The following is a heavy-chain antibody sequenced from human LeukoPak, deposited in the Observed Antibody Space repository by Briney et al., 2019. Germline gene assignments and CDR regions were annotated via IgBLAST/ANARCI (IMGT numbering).Heavy chain of an antibody. J-gene: IGHJ6*03. CDR2: IIPIFGTA. CDR1: GGTFSSYA. Sequence: ASVKVSCKASGGTFSSYAISWVRQAPGQGLEWMGGIIPIFGTANYAQKFQGRVTITTDESTSTAYMELSSLRSEDTAVYYCARDYEVTIFEGYYYYYMDVWGKGTTVTVSS. CDR3: ARDYEVTIFEGYYYYYMDV. V-gene: IGHV1-69*05. D-gene: IGHD3-3*01.